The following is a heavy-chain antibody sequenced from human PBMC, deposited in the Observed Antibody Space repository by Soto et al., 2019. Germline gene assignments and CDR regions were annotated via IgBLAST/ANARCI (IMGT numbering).Heavy chain of an antibody. J-gene: IGHJ6*03. CDR2: MNPNSGNT. CDR1: GYTFTSYD. V-gene: IGHV1-8*01. Sequence: ASVKVSCKASGYTFTSYDINWVRQATGQGLEWMGWMNPNSGNTGYAQKFQGRVTMTRNTSISTAYMELGSLRSEDTAVYYCARSDYGDFHMDVWGKGTTVTVSS. CDR3: ARSDYGDFHMDV. D-gene: IGHD4-17*01.